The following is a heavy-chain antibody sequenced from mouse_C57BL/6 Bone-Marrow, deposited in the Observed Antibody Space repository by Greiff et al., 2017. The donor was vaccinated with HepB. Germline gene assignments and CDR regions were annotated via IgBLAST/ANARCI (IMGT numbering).Heavy chain of an antibody. Sequence: QVQLKESGAELARPGASVKLSCKASGYTFTSYGISWVKQRTGQGLEWIGEIYPRSGNTYYNEKFKGKATLTADKSSSTAYMELRSLTSEDSAVYFCARPYYGSSYAMDYWGQGTSVTVSS. CDR1: GYTFTSYG. V-gene: IGHV1-81*01. D-gene: IGHD1-1*01. J-gene: IGHJ4*01. CDR3: ARPYYGSSYAMDY. CDR2: IYPRSGNT.